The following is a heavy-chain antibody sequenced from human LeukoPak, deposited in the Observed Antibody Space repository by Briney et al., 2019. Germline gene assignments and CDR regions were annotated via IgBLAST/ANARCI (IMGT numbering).Heavy chain of an antibody. CDR3: ARDGYGGH. Sequence: YYXXWIRQPAXKGLEWIGRIYTSGSTNYNPSLKSRVTMSVDTSKNQFSLKLSSVTAADTAVYYCARDGYGGHWGQGTLVTVSS. V-gene: IGHV4-4*07. CDR1: YY. D-gene: IGHD4-23*01. CDR2: IYTSGST. J-gene: IGHJ4*02.